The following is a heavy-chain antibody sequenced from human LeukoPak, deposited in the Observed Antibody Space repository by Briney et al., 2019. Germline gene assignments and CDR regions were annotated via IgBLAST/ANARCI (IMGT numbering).Heavy chain of an antibody. Sequence: PGGSLRLSCVASGFTFGKYWMSWVRQAPGKGLEWISYISSSSSYIYYADSVKGRSTISRDNAKNSLYLQMNSLRAEDTAVYYCAVNLAGDLGKSVWGQGTLVTVSS. CDR3: AVNLAGDLGKSV. CDR2: ISSSSSYI. D-gene: IGHD3-10*01. CDR1: GFTFGKYW. V-gene: IGHV3-21*05. J-gene: IGHJ4*02.